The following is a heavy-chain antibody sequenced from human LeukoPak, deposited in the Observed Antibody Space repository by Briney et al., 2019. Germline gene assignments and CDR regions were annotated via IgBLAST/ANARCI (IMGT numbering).Heavy chain of an antibody. CDR3: ARGGSPVGATNDY. V-gene: IGHV4-34*01. CDR1: GRCFSGYY. Sequence: SETLSLTCAVYGRCFSGYYWSWLRQPPGKGLEWIGEIYHSGSTNYNPSLKSRVTISVDTSKNQFSLKLSSVTAADTAVYYCARGGSPVGATNDYWGQGTLVTVSS. J-gene: IGHJ4*02. CDR2: IYHSGST. D-gene: IGHD1-26*01.